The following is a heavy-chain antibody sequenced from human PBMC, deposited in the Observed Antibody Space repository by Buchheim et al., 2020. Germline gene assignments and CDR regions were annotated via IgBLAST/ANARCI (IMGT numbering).Heavy chain of an antibody. CDR1: GGSISSDY. J-gene: IGHJ1*01. D-gene: IGHD6-13*01. V-gene: IGHV4-59*01. CDR3: ARGSGNSWHLLH. Sequence: QVQLQESGPGQVKPSETLSLTCTVSGGSISSDYWSWIRQSPGNGLEWIGCIFYSGNTHYNPSLKSRVTISSDKSKNNFSMKLNSVTAADTAVYYCARGSGNSWHLLHWGQGTL. CDR2: IFYSGNT.